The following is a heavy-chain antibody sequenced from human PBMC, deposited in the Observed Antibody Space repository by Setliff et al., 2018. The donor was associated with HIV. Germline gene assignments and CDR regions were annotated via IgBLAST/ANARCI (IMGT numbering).Heavy chain of an antibody. J-gene: IGHJ6*03. V-gene: IGHV4-4*07. CDR1: GVTISSHF. CDR3: ARVSPLTYYYYMDM. D-gene: IGHD7-27*01. CDR2: AYTGGST. Sequence: SETLSLTCSVSGVTISSHFWTWIRQPAGKGLEWIGRAYTGGSTNYNPSLKSRVSMSVDTSKNQFYLHLSSVTAADTAVYYCARVSPLTYYYYMDMWGKGTTVTVSS.